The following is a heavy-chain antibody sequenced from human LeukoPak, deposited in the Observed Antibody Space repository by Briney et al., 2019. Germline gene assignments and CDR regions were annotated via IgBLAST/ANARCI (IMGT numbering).Heavy chain of an antibody. D-gene: IGHD5-12*01. J-gene: IGHJ5*02. CDR1: GGSISSYY. CDR3: ARALIVATIGVLFDP. V-gene: IGHV4-59*08. CDR2: IYYSGST. Sequence: SETLSLTCTVSGGSISSYYWNWIRQPPGKGLEWIGYIYYSGSTNYNPSLKSRVTISVDTSKNQFSLKLSSVTAADTAVYYCARALIVATIGVLFDPWGQGTLVTVSS.